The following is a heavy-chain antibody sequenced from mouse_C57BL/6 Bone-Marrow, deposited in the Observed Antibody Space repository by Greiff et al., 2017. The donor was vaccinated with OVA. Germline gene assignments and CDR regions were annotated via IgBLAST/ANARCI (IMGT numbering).Heavy chain of an antibody. D-gene: IGHD4-1*01. CDR1: GFTFSSYG. CDR3: ARRGTGTKTWFAY. Sequence: EVQGVESGGDLVKPGGSLKLSCAASGFTFSSYGMSWVRQTPDKRLEWVATISSGGSYTYYPDSVKGRFTISRDNAKNTLYLQLSSLKSEDTAMYDCARRGTGTKTWFAYWGQGTLVTVSA. V-gene: IGHV5-6*01. CDR2: ISSGGSYT. J-gene: IGHJ3*01.